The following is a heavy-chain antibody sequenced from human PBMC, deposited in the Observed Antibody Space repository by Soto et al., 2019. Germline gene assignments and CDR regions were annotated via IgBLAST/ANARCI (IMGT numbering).Heavy chain of an antibody. Sequence: QLQLQESGSGLVKPSQTLSLTYAVSGGSVSSGGYSWSWIRQPPGKGLEWIGYIYHSGSTYYNPSLKSRVTISVATSKNQFSLKLTSVTAADTAVYYRARDSTVGYHSWFYPWGQGTLVTVSS. CDR3: ARDSTVGYHSWFYP. CDR2: IYHSGST. V-gene: IGHV4-30-2*01. CDR1: GGSVSSGGYS. D-gene: IGHD3-22*01. J-gene: IGHJ5*02.